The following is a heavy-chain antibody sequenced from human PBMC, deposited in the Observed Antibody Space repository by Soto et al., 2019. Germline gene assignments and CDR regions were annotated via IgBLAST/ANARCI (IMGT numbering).Heavy chain of an antibody. CDR2: ISYDGSNK. V-gene: IGHV3-30*18. J-gene: IGHJ4*02. Sequence: GGSLRLSCAASGFTFSSYGMHWVRQAPGKGLEWVAVISYDGSNKYYADSVKGRFTISRDNSKNTLYLQMNSLRAEDTAVYYCAKDRQIRYFDWLLDSFDYWGQGTLVTVSS. CDR3: AKDRQIRYFDWLLDSFDY. CDR1: GFTFSSYG. D-gene: IGHD3-9*01.